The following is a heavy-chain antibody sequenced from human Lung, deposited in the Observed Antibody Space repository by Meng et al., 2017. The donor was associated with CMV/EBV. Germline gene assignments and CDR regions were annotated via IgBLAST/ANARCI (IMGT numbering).Heavy chain of an antibody. CDR3: RDGHYSGR. Sequence: EDQLVGSGGGLVQPGGSLVLSCKVAGLRFSRFWMSWVRQAPGKGLEWVANIKEDGSEKYYVDSVKGRFTISRDNAKNSLYLQMNSLRVEDTAVYYCRDGHYSGRWGQGTLVTVSS. CDR1: GLRFSRFW. J-gene: IGHJ4*02. V-gene: IGHV3-7*02. CDR2: IKEDGSEK. D-gene: IGHD2-8*01.